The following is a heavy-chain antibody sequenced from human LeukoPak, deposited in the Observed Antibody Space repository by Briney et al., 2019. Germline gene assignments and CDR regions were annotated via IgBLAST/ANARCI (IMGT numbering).Heavy chain of an antibody. CDR1: GGTFSSYA. Sequence: SVKVSCKASGGTFSSYAISWVRQAPGQGLEWMGRIIPIFGIANYARKFQGRVTITADKSTSTAYMELSSLRSEDTAVYYCARCSSTSCYTRGGSAEYFQHWGQGTLVTVSS. CDR2: IIPIFGIA. D-gene: IGHD2-2*02. V-gene: IGHV1-69*04. J-gene: IGHJ1*01. CDR3: ARCSSTSCYTRGGSAEYFQH.